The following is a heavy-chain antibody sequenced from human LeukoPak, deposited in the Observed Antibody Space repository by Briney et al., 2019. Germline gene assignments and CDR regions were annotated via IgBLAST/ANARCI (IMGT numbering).Heavy chain of an antibody. J-gene: IGHJ4*02. D-gene: IGHD5-18*01. V-gene: IGHV3-73*01. CDR2: IRSKANSFAT. Sequence: GGSLRLSCVASGFTFGKYWMSWVRQAPGKGLEWVGRIRSKANSFATAYPASMKDRFIISRDDAKNTAYLQMNSLKIEDTAVYYCAGRLPMDTTMVVEYWGQGTLVTVSS. CDR3: AGRLPMDTTMVVEY. CDR1: GFTFGKYW.